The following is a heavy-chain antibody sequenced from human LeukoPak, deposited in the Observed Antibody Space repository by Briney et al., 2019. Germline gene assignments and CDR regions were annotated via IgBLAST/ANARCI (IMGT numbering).Heavy chain of an antibody. D-gene: IGHD4-17*01. J-gene: IGHJ2*01. CDR2: IYYSGST. Sequence: PSETLSLTCTVSGGSISSGGYYWSWIRQHPGKGLEWIGYIYYSGSTYYNPSLKSRVTISVDTSKNQFSLKLSSVTAADTAVYYCARDQGYGVWYFDLWGRGTLVTVSS. CDR1: GGSISSGGYY. CDR3: ARDQGYGVWYFDL. V-gene: IGHV4-31*03.